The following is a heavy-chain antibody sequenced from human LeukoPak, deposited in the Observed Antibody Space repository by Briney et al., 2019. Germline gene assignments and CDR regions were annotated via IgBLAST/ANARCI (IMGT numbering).Heavy chain of an antibody. V-gene: IGHV3-15*01. D-gene: IGHD1-26*01. J-gene: IGHJ4*02. Sequence: PGGSLTLSCAASGFTFKYAWMTWVRQAPGKGPEWVGRIKSKTDGETTYYAAAVKSRFSLSRDDSKNMVYLQMTSLKTDDTAVYYCTTLVGAPTYWGEGTPVTVSS. CDR1: GFTFKYAW. CDR3: TTLVGAPTY. CDR2: IKSKTDGETT.